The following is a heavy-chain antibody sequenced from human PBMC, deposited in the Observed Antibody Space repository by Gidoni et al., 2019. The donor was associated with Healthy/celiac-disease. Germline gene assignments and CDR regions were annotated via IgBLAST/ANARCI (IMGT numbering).Heavy chain of an antibody. J-gene: IGHJ3*02. Sequence: EVQLVESGGGLVKPGGSLRLSCAASGFTFSIYSMNWVRQAPGKGLEWVSSISSSSSYIYYADSVKGRFTISRDNAKNSLYLQMNSLRAEDTAVYYCARTYYYDSSGYYYGDAFDIWGQGTMVTVSS. CDR2: ISSSSSYI. V-gene: IGHV3-21*01. D-gene: IGHD3-22*01. CDR3: ARTYYYDSSGYYYGDAFDI. CDR1: GFTFSIYS.